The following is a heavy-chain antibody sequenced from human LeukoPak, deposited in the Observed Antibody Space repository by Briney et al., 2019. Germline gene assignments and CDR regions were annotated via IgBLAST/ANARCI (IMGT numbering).Heavy chain of an antibody. CDR1: GFTFSSYA. D-gene: IGHD6-13*01. V-gene: IGHV3-30-3*01. Sequence: GGPLRLSCAASGFTFSSYAMHWVRQAPGKGLEWVAVISYDGSNKYYADSVKGRFTISRDNSKNTLYLQMNSLRAEDTAVYYCARDTSGGLAAAGSYFDYWGQGTLVTVSS. CDR3: ARDTSGGLAAAGSYFDY. CDR2: ISYDGSNK. J-gene: IGHJ4*02.